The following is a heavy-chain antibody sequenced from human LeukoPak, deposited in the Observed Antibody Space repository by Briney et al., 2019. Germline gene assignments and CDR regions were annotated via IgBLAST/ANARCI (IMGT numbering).Heavy chain of an antibody. D-gene: IGHD2-2*01. CDR2: IHYSRAT. CDR1: GDSFISDDCY. Sequence: SETLSLTCTVSGDSFISDDCYWSWIRQPPGKGLEWIAYIHYSRATYYNPSLKSRVAISVDTSKNQFSLKLSSVTAADTAVYYCVRYSASARWFDPWGQGTLVTVSS. CDR3: VRYSASARWFDP. J-gene: IGHJ5*02. V-gene: IGHV4-30-4*01.